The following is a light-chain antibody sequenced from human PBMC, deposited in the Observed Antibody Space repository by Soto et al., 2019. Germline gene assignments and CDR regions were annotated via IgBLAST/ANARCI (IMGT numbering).Light chain of an antibody. CDR1: QSISTW. CDR3: QQYNSFWT. J-gene: IGKJ1*01. V-gene: IGKV1-5*01. Sequence: DIQMTQSPSTLSASVGDRVTITCRASQSISTWLAWYQQKPGKATKLLIYDAFYLERGVPSRFSGSGSGTEFTLTISSLQPDDLATYYCQQYNSFWTFGQGTKVDIK. CDR2: DAF.